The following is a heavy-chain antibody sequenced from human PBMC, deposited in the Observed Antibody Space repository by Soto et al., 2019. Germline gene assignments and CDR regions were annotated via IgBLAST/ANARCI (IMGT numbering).Heavy chain of an antibody. CDR3: ARVYYDYIWGSYPLND. V-gene: IGHV3-7*01. D-gene: IGHD3-16*02. Sequence: EVQLVESGGGLVQPGGSLRLSCAASGFTFSSYWMTWVRQAPGKGLEWVANIKQDESEKYYLDSVKGRFTISRDNAKNSLYLQMNSLRAEDTAVYYCARVYYDYIWGSYPLNDWGQGTLVTVSS. CDR2: IKQDESEK. CDR1: GFTFSSYW. J-gene: IGHJ4*02.